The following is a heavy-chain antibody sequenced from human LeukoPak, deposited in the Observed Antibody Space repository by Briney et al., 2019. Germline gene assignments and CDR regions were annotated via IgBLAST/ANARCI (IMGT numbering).Heavy chain of an antibody. J-gene: IGHJ6*04. V-gene: IGHV1-18*01. D-gene: IGHD3-3*01. CDR2: ISADNGNT. Sequence: ASVKVSCKASGYTFTSYAISWVRQAPGQGLEWMGWISADNGNTNYAQKLQGRVTMTTDTSTSTAYMELRSLRSDDTAVYYCARDSGYSYYDFWSGYLGSQMDVWGKGTTVTVSS. CDR1: GYTFTSYA. CDR3: ARDSGYSYYDFWSGYLGSQMDV.